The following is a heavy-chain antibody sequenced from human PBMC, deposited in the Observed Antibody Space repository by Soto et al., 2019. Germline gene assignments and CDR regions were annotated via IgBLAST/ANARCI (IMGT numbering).Heavy chain of an antibody. CDR1: GDSVSSNSAA. CDR3: ARALGGVAAAEWVDNWFDP. V-gene: IGHV6-1*01. D-gene: IGHD6-13*01. J-gene: IGHJ5*02. Sequence: PSQTLSLTCAISGDSVSSNSAAWNWIRQSPSRGLEWLGRTYYRSKWYNDYAVSVKSRITINPDTSKNQFSLQLNSVTPEDTAVYYCARALGGVAAAEWVDNWFDPWGQGTLVTVSS. CDR2: TYYRSKWYN.